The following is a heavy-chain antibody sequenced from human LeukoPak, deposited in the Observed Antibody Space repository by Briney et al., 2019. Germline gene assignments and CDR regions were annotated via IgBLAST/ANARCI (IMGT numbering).Heavy chain of an antibody. V-gene: IGHV3-7*01. CDR1: GFTFSSYW. CDR2: IKQDGSEK. D-gene: IGHD1-26*01. J-gene: IGHJ3*02. Sequence: GGSLRLSCAASGFTFSSYWMSWVRQAPGKGLEWVANIKQDGSEKYYVDSVKGRFTISRDNAKNSLYLQMNSLRAEDTAVYYCAIVGATDAFDIWGQGTMVTVSS. CDR3: AIVGATDAFDI.